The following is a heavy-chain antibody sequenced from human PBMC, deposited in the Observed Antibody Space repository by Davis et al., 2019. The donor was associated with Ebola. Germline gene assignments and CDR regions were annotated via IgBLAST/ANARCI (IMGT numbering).Heavy chain of an antibody. CDR2: IIPILGIA. CDR1: GGTFSSYA. CDR3: ARGGTTVVTHYYYGMDV. Sequence: AASVKVSCKASGGTFSSYAISWVRQAPGQGLEWMGRIIPILGIANYAQKFQGRVTITADKSTSTAYMELSSLRSEDTAVYYCARGGTTVVTHYYYGMDVWGQGTTVTVSS. J-gene: IGHJ6*02. V-gene: IGHV1-69*04. D-gene: IGHD4-23*01.